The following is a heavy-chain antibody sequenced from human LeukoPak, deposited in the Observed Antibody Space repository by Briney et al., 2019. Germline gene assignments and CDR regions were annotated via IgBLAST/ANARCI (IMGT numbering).Heavy chain of an antibody. CDR3: ARANREWELPGPYDY. CDR2: ISYDGSNK. V-gene: IGHV3-30*14. J-gene: IGHJ4*02. D-gene: IGHD1-26*01. CDR1: GFTFSSYA. Sequence: GGSLRLSCAASGFTFSSYAMHWVRQAPGKGLEWVAVISYDGSNKYYADSAKGRFTISRDNSKNTLYLQMNSLRAEDTAVYYCARANREWELPGPYDYWGQGTLVTVSS.